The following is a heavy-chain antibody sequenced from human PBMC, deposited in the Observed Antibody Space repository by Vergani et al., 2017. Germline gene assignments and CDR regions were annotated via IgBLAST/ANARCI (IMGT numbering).Heavy chain of an antibody. CDR2: INSDGSST. V-gene: IGHV3-74*01. D-gene: IGHD3-10*01. CDR1: GFTFSSYW. Sequence: EVHLVESGGGLVQPGGSLRLSCAASGFTFSSYWMHWVRQAPGKGLVWVSRINSDGSSTSYADSVKGRFTISRDNAKNTLYLQMNSLRAEDTAVYYCARATTVMVRGVILYNWFDPLGQGTLVTVSS. CDR3: ARATTVMVRGVILYNWFDP. J-gene: IGHJ5*02.